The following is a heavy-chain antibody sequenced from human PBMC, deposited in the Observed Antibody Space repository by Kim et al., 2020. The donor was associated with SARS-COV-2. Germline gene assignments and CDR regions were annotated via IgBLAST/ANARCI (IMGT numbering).Heavy chain of an antibody. CDR3: ARGWQRDTMVRGVSRTYYFDY. D-gene: IGHD3-10*01. V-gene: IGHV4-34*01. J-gene: IGHJ4*02. Sequence: SETLSLTCAVYGGSFSGYYWSWIRQPPGKGLEWIGEINHSGSTNYNPSLKSRVTISVDTSKNQFSQKLSSVTAADTAVYYCARGWQRDTMVRGVSRTYYFDYWGQGTLVTVSS. CDR2: INHSGST. CDR1: GGSFSGYY.